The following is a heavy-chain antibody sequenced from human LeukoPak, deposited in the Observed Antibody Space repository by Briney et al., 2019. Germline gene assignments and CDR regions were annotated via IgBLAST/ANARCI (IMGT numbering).Heavy chain of an antibody. J-gene: IGHJ6*02. CDR2: ISSSSSYI. CDR3: ARGIQLSTTYYYYGMDV. V-gene: IGHV3-21*01. CDR1: GFTFSSYS. Sequence: GGALRLSCAASGFTFSSYSMNWVRQAPGKGLEWVSSISSSSSYIYYADSVKGRFTISRDNAKNSLYLQMNRLRAADKAVYYCARGIQLSTTYYYYGMDVWGQGTTVTVSS. D-gene: IGHD5-18*01.